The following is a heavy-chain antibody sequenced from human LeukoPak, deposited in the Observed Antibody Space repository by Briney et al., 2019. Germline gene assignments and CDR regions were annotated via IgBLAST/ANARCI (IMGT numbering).Heavy chain of an antibody. Sequence: GGSLRLSCAASGFTFDDYAMHWVRQAPGKGLEWVSGISWNSGSIGYADSVKGRFTISRDNAKNSLYLQMNSLRAEDTALYYCAKDSGSSSSWYYFDYWGQGTLVTVSS. D-gene: IGHD6-13*01. J-gene: IGHJ4*02. CDR3: AKDSGSSSSWYYFDY. CDR1: GFTFDDYA. V-gene: IGHV3-9*01. CDR2: ISWNSGSI.